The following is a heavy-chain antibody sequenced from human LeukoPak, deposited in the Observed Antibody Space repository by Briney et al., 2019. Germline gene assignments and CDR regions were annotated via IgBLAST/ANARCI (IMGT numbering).Heavy chain of an antibody. D-gene: IGHD1-26*01. Sequence: PGGSLRPSCAASGFTFSSYSMNWVRQAPGKGLEWVSSISSSSSYIYYADSVKGRFTISRDNAKNSLYLQMNSLRAEDTAVYYCATEVGAYDYWGQGTLVTVSS. CDR2: ISSSSSYI. CDR3: ATEVGAYDY. V-gene: IGHV3-21*01. J-gene: IGHJ4*02. CDR1: GFTFSSYS.